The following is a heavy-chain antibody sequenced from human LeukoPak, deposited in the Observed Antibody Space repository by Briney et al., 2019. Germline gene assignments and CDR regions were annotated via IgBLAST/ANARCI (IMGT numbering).Heavy chain of an antibody. Sequence: PGGSLRLSCAASGFTFSNYWMSWVRQAPGKGLEWVSAISGSGGSTYYADSVKGRFTISRDNSKNTLYLQMNSLRAEDTAVYYCAKYLKAGFLEWLLPFDYWGQGTLVTVSS. CDR3: AKYLKAGFLEWLLPFDY. CDR1: GFTFSNYW. V-gene: IGHV3-23*01. CDR2: ISGSGGST. D-gene: IGHD3-3*01. J-gene: IGHJ4*02.